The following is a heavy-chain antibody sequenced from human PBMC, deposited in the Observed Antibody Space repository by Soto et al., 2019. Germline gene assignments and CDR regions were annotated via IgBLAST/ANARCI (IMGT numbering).Heavy chain of an antibody. Sequence: ASVKVSCKASGYTFTSYGISWVRQAPGQGLEWMGWISAYNGNTNYAQKLQGRVTMTRDTSISTAYMELSRLRSDDTAVYYCAREAAAGGLDYWGQGTLVTVSS. D-gene: IGHD6-13*01. V-gene: IGHV1-18*01. CDR2: ISAYNGNT. CDR1: GYTFTSYG. CDR3: AREAAAGGLDY. J-gene: IGHJ4*02.